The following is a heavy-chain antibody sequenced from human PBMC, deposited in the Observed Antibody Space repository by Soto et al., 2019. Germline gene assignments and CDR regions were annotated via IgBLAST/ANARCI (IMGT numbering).Heavy chain of an antibody. CDR3: AKGDFWSGYWFDP. V-gene: IGHV3-43*01. Sequence: GGSLRVSCAASGFTFDDSSMHWVRQAPEKGLEWVSLINWDAVTTYYADSVKGRFTISRDNSKNSLFLQMHSLTTEDTALYYCAKGDFWSGYWFDPRGQGTLVTVSS. CDR1: GFTFDDSS. J-gene: IGHJ5*02. CDR2: INWDAVTT. D-gene: IGHD3-3*01.